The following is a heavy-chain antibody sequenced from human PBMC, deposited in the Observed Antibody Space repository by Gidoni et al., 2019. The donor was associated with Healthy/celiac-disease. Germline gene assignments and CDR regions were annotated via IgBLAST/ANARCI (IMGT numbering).Heavy chain of an antibody. J-gene: IGHJ4*02. V-gene: IGHV4-4*07. CDR2: IYTSGRT. D-gene: IGHD4-17*01. CDR3: ARVSLSRYGDPRAYFDY. Sequence: GSSISSYYWSWIRQPAGKGLEWIGRIYTSGRTNYNPSLKSRVTMSVDTSKNQFSLKLSSVTAADTAVYYCARVSLSRYGDPRAYFDYWGQGTLVTVSS. CDR1: GSSISSYY.